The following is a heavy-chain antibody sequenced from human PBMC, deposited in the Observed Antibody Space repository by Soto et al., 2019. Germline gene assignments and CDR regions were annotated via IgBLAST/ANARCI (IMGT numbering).Heavy chain of an antibody. V-gene: IGHV1-18*01. CDR1: GYIFTNYG. Sequence: GASVKVSCKASGYIFTNYGINWVRQAPGQGLEWMGWISAYNGNTKYAQKLQGRVTMTTDTSTSTAYMELRSLRSDDTAVYYCARDLATYYYDSGGYYSRDYWGQGTLVTVSS. CDR2: ISAYNGNT. CDR3: ARDLATYYYDSGGYYSRDY. D-gene: IGHD3-22*01. J-gene: IGHJ4*02.